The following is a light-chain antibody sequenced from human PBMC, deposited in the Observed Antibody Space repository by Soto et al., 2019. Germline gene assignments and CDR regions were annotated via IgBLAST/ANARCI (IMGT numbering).Light chain of an antibody. CDR3: QQFSSYPLT. CDR2: GAS. J-gene: IGKJ4*01. Sequence: EIVLTQSPGTLSLSPGERASVSCRASQSVSSSYLAWYQHKPGQAPRLLISGASTRATGFPARFSGSGSGTDFTLTISRLEPEDFAVYYCQQFSSYPLTFGGGTKVDIK. CDR1: QSVSSSY. V-gene: IGKV3-20*01.